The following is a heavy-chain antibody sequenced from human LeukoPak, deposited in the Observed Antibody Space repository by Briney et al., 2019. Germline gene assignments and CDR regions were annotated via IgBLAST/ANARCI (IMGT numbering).Heavy chain of an antibody. Sequence: PSETLSLTCTVSGGSISSYYWSWIRQPPGKGLEWIGYIYYSGSTNCNPSLKSRVTISVDTSKNQFSLKLSSVTAADTAVYYCARPTYYYDSSGSLWDAFDIWGQGTMVTVSS. CDR3: ARPTYYYDSSGSLWDAFDI. D-gene: IGHD3-22*01. J-gene: IGHJ3*02. CDR2: IYYSGST. V-gene: IGHV4-59*01. CDR1: GGSISSYY.